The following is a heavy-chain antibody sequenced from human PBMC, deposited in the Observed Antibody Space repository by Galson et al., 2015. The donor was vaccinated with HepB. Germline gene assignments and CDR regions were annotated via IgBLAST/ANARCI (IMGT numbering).Heavy chain of an antibody. Sequence: SLRLSCAASGFTFSGSGIHWVRQAPGKGLEWVAVISNDGSNKYYADSVKGRFTISRGNSKKTLYLQMNSLKSEDTAVYYCAKGASGDGNFDYWGQGTLVTVSS. CDR2: ISNDGSNK. J-gene: IGHJ4*02. CDR1: GFTFSGSG. D-gene: IGHD7-27*01. V-gene: IGHV3-30*18. CDR3: AKGASGDGNFDY.